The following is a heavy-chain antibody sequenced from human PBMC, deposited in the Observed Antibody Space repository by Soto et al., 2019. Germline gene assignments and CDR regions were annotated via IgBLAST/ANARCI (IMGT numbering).Heavy chain of an antibody. Sequence: SEPLSPTGALSAHSPRSGYRWPWIRQSPGKGLEWVASSYHTGTTYYNPSLTSRVTISVDTSRNQFSLKLGCVTASESAVYYCARTDTVGYYPYFGQGKLVTGSS. J-gene: IGHJ4*02. CDR1: AHSPRSGYR. CDR3: ARTDTVGYYPY. D-gene: IGHD3-3*01. V-gene: IGHV4-38-2*01. CDR2: SYHTGTT.